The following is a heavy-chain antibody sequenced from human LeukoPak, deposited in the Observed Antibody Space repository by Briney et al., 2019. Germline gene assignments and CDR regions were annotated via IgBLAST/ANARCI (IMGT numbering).Heavy chain of an antibody. V-gene: IGHV3-53*01. Sequence: GGSLRLSCAASGFIVTSSYMNWVRQAPGKGLEWVSVIYSGGSTYYADSVKGRFTISRDNSKNTLYLQMNSLRAEDTAVYYCAKIDGGSSWFPDYWGQGTLVTVSS. J-gene: IGHJ4*02. CDR3: AKIDGGSSWFPDY. CDR1: GFIVTSSY. D-gene: IGHD6-13*01. CDR2: IYSGGST.